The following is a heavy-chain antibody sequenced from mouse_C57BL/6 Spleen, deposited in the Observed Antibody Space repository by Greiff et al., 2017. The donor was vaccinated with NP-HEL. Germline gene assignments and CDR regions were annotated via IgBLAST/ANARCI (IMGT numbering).Heavy chain of an antibody. CDR2: INYDGSST. CDR1: GFTFSDYY. D-gene: IGHD2-2*01. CDR3: AREGVYGYDSAYFDY. V-gene: IGHV5-16*01. Sequence: EVMLVESEGGLVQPGSSMKLSCTASGFTFSDYYMAWVRQVPEKGLEWVANINYDGSSTYYLDSLKSRFIISRDNAKNILYLQMSSLKSEDTATYYCAREGVYGYDSAYFDYWGQGTTLTVSS. J-gene: IGHJ2*01.